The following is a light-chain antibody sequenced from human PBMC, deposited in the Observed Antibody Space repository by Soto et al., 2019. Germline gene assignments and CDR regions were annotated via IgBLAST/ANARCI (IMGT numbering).Light chain of an antibody. CDR2: GAS. J-gene: IGKJ1*01. CDR3: QQYGSSGR. V-gene: IGKV3-20*01. Sequence: ETGVTQSPSTRSVSRGERATRSCGASQSFSSSYLAWYQQKPGQAPRLLIYGASNRATGIPDRFSSSGSGTDFTPTISRLEPEYFAVYYCQQYGSSGRFAQGTKVDIK. CDR1: QSFSSSY.